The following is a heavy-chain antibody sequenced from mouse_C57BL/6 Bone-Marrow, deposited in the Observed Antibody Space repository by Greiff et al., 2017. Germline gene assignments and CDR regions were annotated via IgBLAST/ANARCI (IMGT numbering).Heavy chain of an antibody. J-gene: IGHJ4*01. CDR3: ANDLLWLRRYYYAMDY. V-gene: IGHV1-22*01. CDR2: INPNNGGT. CDR1: GYTFTDYN. D-gene: IGHD2-2*01. Sequence: EFQLQQSGPELVKPGASVKMSCKASGYTFTDYNMHWVKQSHGKSLEWIGYINPNNGGTSYNQKFKGKATLTVNKSSSTAYMELRSLTSEDSAVYYCANDLLWLRRYYYAMDYWGQGTSVTVSS.